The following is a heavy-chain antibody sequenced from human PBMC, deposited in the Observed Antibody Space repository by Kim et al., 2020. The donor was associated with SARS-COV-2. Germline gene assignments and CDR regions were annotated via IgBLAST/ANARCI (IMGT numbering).Heavy chain of an antibody. CDR2: ISFDESNK. V-gene: IGHV3-30*03. Sequence: GSLRLSCEASGFTFSSYGMHWVRQAPGKGLEWVAIISFDESNKNYADSVKGRFTVSRDNSKNTLYLQMDSLRPEDTAVYYCATAALGYCSGKKCFTWFD. J-gene: IGHJ5*01. D-gene: IGHD2-15*01. CDR1: GFTFSSYG. CDR3: ATAALGYCSGKKCFTWFD.